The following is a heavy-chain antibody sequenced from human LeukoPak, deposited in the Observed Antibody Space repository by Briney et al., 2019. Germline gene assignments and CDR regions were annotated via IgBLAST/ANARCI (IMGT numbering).Heavy chain of an antibody. D-gene: IGHD2-2*01. CDR3: ARAFCPSCSLLSYYYYYYMDV. CDR1: GYTLTELS. Sequence: GASVKVSCKVSGYTLTELSMHWVRQAPGKGLEWMGWISAYNGNTNYAQKLQGRVTMTTDTSTSTAYMELRSLRSDDTAVYYCARAFCPSCSLLSYYYYYYMDVWGKGTTVTVSS. J-gene: IGHJ6*03. V-gene: IGHV1-18*01. CDR2: ISAYNGNT.